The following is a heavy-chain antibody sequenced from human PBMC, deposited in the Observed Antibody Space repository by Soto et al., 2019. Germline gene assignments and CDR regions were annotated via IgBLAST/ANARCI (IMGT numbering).Heavy chain of an antibody. CDR1: GGTFSSYA. J-gene: IGHJ4*02. Sequence: SVKVSCKASGGTFSSYAISWVRQAPGQGLEWMGGIIPIFGTANYAQKFQGRVTITADESTSTAYMELSSLGSEDTAVYYCASSSGWSYYFDYWGQGTLVTVSS. D-gene: IGHD6-19*01. CDR3: ASSSGWSYYFDY. CDR2: IIPIFGTA. V-gene: IGHV1-69*13.